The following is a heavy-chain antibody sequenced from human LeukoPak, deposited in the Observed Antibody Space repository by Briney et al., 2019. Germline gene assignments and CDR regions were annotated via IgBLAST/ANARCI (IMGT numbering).Heavy chain of an antibody. CDR1: GFTFSDYY. J-gene: IGHJ4*02. CDR3: ARVTSTPY. CDR2: ISSSGSTI. Sequence: GGSLRLSCAASGFTFSDYYMSWIRQAPGKGLEWVSYISSSGSTIYYADSVKGRFTISRDNAQNSLYLRMNSLSGGDTPVYYCARVTSTPYWGQGTLVTVPS. V-gene: IGHV3-11*04.